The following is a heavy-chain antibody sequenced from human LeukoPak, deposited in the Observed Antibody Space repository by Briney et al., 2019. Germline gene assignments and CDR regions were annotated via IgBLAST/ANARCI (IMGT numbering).Heavy chain of an antibody. D-gene: IGHD1-1*01. CDR3: ASQRRAGLYYYYGMDV. CDR1: GGSFSGYY. J-gene: IGHJ6*02. CDR2: INHSGST. Sequence: PSETLSLTCAVYGGSFSGYYWSWIRQPSGKGLEWIGEINHSGSTNYNPSLKSRVTISVDTSKNQFSLKLSSVTAADTAVYYCASQRRAGLYYYYGMDVWGQGTTVTVSS. V-gene: IGHV4-34*01.